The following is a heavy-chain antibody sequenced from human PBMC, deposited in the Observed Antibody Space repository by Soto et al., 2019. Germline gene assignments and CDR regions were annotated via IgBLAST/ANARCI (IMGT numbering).Heavy chain of an antibody. J-gene: IGHJ4*02. CDR3: AKAPPSVVSASFDY. D-gene: IGHD2-21*02. Sequence: GGSLRLSCAATGFRFSSYGMNWVRQAPGKGLEWVSGINSGVANTYYADSVKGRYTISRDNSKNTLYLQMNSLRADDSAVYYCAKAPPSVVSASFDYWGLGTLVTVSS. CDR2: INSGVANT. V-gene: IGHV3-23*01. CDR1: GFRFSSYG.